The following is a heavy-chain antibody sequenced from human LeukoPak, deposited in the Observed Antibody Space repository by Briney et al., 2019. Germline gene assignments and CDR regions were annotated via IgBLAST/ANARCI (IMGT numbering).Heavy chain of an antibody. CDR2: IYVTGST. J-gene: IGHJ6*03. V-gene: IGHV4-59*08. CDR3: ARHIGGGIEDMDV. Sequence: PSETLSLTCTVSGGSIGTYYWSWIRQSPGKGLEWIGYIYVTGSTRYNPYLQSRVTISVDTSRNQFFLKMSSVTAADTAVYYCARHIGGGIEDMDVWAKGPRSPSP. CDR1: GGSIGTYY. D-gene: IGHD3-16*02.